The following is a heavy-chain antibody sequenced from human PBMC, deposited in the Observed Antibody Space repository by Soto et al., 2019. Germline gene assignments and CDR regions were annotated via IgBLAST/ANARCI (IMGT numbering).Heavy chain of an antibody. V-gene: IGHV3-30*18. J-gene: IGHJ4*02. CDR2: ISYDGSNK. D-gene: IGHD6-6*01. CDR1: GFTFSSYG. Sequence: GGSLRLSCAASGFTFSSYGMHWVRQAPGKGLEWVAVISYDGSNKYYADSVKGRFTISRDNSKNTLYLQMNSLRAEDTAVYYCAKGRPRLIRQHIDYWGQGTLVTVSS. CDR3: AKGRPRLIRQHIDY.